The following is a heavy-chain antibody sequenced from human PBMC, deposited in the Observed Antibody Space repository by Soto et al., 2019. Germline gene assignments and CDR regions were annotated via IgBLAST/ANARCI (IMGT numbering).Heavy chain of an antibody. D-gene: IGHD3-10*02. V-gene: IGHV3-30*02. Sequence: GGSLRLSCVGSGFMFSNNGMHWVRQTPGKGLEWVAFMSYDGSDTFYADSVKGRFTISRDNSKNTLFLHMSNLRPEDTAMYYCTIVRVADSALDHWGQGTLVTVSS. J-gene: IGHJ4*02. CDR1: GFMFSNNG. CDR3: TIVRVADSALDH. CDR2: MSYDGSDT.